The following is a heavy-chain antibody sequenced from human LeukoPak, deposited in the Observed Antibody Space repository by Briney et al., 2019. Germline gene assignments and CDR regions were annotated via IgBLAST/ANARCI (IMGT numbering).Heavy chain of an antibody. CDR2: IYTGGST. Sequence: GGSLRLSCTPSGFTFSSNSMTWVRQAPGKGLEWVSVIYTGGSTYYADSMKGRFTISRDTSRNTVYLQMNTLRGEDTAVYYCAREQATGWFYFDYWGQGTLVTVSS. CDR1: GFTFSSNS. V-gene: IGHV3-66*01. CDR3: AREQATGWFYFDY. D-gene: IGHD6-19*01. J-gene: IGHJ4*02.